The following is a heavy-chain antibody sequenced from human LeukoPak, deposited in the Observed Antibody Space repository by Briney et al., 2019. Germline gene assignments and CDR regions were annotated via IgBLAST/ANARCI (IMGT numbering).Heavy chain of an antibody. CDR1: GFTVSSNY. V-gene: IGHV3-30*18. CDR3: AKDRSRVLPTPFDY. D-gene: IGHD2-8*01. Sequence: GGSLRLSCAASGFTVSSNYMSWVRQAPGKGLERVAVISYDGSNKYYADSVKGRFTISRDNSKNTLYLQMNSLRAEDTAVYYCAKDRSRVLPTPFDYWGQGTLVIVSS. J-gene: IGHJ4*02. CDR2: ISYDGSNK.